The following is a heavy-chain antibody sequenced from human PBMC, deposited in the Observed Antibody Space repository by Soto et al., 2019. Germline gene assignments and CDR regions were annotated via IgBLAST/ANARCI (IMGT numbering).Heavy chain of an antibody. CDR1: GFSLSTTGVG. D-gene: IGHD1-1*01. CDR3: SHKASAGGMLDN. CDR2: IYWDGDD. J-gene: IGHJ4*02. Sequence: QITLKESGTTLVRPTQPLTLTCAVSGFSLSTTGVGVGWIRQPPGKALEWLALIYWDGDDRYSTSLSSILTLTKETSNNQVVITMTNMDPVATATDFGSHKASAGGMLDNWGQGTLVTVSS. V-gene: IGHV2-5*02.